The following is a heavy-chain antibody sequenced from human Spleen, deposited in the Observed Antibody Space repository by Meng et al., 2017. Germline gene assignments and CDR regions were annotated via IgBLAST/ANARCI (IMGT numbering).Heavy chain of an antibody. J-gene: IGHJ1*01. CDR2: IYHSGST. V-gene: IGHV4-4*02. CDR1: GGSISSSNW. CDR3: LRGSGGSV. D-gene: IGHD3-10*01. Sequence: QVQLQESGPGLVTPSGTLSLTGAVSGGSISSSNWWSWVRQPPGKGLEWIGEIYHSGSTNYNPSLKSRVSMSIDKSKNQFSLKLTSVTAADTAVYHCLRGSGGSVWGQGTLVTVSS.